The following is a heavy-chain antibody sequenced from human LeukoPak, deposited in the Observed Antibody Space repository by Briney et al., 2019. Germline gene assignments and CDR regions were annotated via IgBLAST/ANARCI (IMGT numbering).Heavy chain of an antibody. CDR3: AKDNGYSSSWYDY. V-gene: IGHV3-9*01. Sequence: GRSLRLSCEASGFTFDNYCMNWVRQAPGKGLEWVSTIRWNGASVGYVDPVKGRFTISRDNAKKTLYLQMNSLRDEDTALYYCAKDNGYSSSWYDYWGQGTLVTVSS. D-gene: IGHD6-13*01. J-gene: IGHJ4*02. CDR2: IRWNGASV. CDR1: GFTFDNYC.